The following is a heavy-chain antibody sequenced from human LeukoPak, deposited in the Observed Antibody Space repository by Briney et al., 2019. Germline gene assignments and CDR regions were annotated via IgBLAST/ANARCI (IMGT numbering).Heavy chain of an antibody. V-gene: IGHV3-30-3*01. Sequence: PGRSLRLSGVVSGFTFSSYAMHWVRQAPGKGLEWVAVIPYDGSNKYYADSVKGRFTISRDNSRNTLYLQMRSLRVEDTAVYYCARDSSGWLQLSSTFDYWGQGTLVTVSS. CDR2: IPYDGSNK. CDR3: ARDSSGWLQLSSTFDY. J-gene: IGHJ4*02. CDR1: GFTFSSYA. D-gene: IGHD5-24*01.